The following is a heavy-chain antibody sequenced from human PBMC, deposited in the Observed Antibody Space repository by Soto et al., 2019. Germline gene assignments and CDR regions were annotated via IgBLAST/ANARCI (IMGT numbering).Heavy chain of an antibody. D-gene: IGHD6-13*01. CDR3: ARDGAAADHDYYYGMDV. V-gene: IGHV1-2*04. J-gene: IGHJ6*02. Sequence: ASVKVSCKASGYTFTGYYMHWVRQAPGQGLEWMGWINPNSGGTNYAQKFQGWVTMTRDTSISTAYMELSRLRSDDTAVYYCARDGAAADHDYYYGMDVWGQGTTVTVSS. CDR2: INPNSGGT. CDR1: GYTFTGYY.